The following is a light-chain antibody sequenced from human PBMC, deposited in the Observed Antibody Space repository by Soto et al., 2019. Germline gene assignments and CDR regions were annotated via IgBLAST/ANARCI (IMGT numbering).Light chain of an antibody. CDR2: EVN. V-gene: IGLV2-8*01. CDR1: SSDVGGYNY. Sequence: QSALTQPPSASGSPGQSVTISCTGTSSDVGGYNYVSWYQQHPVKAPKLMIYEVNKRPSGVPDRFSGSKSDNTASLTVSGLQAEDEADYYCNSYAGSNNLVFGGGTKLTVL. CDR3: NSYAGSNNLV. J-gene: IGLJ2*01.